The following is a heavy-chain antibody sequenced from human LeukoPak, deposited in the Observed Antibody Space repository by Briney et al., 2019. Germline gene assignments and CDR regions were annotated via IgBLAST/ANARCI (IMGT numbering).Heavy chain of an antibody. V-gene: IGHV3-66*01. CDR3: VRGKTYSFDY. CDR2: IYSGGST. CDR1: GFTVSSNY. J-gene: IGHJ4*02. Sequence: GGSLRLSCAASGFTVSSNYMSWVRQAPGKGLEWVSVIYSGGSTYYADSVKGRFTISRDDSKNTLYLQMNSLRAEDTAVYYCVRGKTYSFDYWGQGTLITVSS.